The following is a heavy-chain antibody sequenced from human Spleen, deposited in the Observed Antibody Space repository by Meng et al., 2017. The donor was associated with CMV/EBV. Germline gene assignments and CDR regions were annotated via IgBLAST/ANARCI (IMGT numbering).Heavy chain of an antibody. D-gene: IGHD2-2*01. V-gene: IGHV3-30*04. CDR1: FSSYA. CDR3: ARELLYCSSTSCSPRFDP. Sequence: FSSYARHGVRQAPGKGLEWVAVISYDGSNKYYADSVKGRFTISRDNSKNTLYLQMNSLRAEDTAVYYCARELLYCSSTSCSPRFDPWGQGTLVTVSS. J-gene: IGHJ5*02. CDR2: ISYDGSNK.